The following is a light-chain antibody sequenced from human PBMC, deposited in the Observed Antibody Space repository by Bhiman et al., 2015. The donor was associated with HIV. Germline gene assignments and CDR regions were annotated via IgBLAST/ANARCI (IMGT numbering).Light chain of an antibody. Sequence: SYKLTQPPSVSVSPGQTASITCSGDKLGNKYACWYQQKPGQSPVLVIYQDSKRPSGIPERFSGSNSGNTATLTITGTQAMDEADYYCQAWDSSTHVVFGGGTTLTVL. CDR3: QAWDSSTHVV. CDR1: KLGNKY. CDR2: QDS. V-gene: IGLV3-1*01. J-gene: IGLJ2*01.